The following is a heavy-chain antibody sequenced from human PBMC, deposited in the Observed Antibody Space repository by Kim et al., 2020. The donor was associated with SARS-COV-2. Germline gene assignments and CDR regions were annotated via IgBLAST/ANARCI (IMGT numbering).Heavy chain of an antibody. Sequence: ASVKVSCKASGYTFKSYPIHWLRQAPGQRLEWMGWVNAANDETKNSQKFQGRVTITRDTSANTPYMDPRSLTFEDTAIYYCARDMNPTVYDYWGQGTLVTVSS. J-gene: IGHJ4*02. CDR1: GYTFKSYP. CDR3: ARDMNPTVYDY. D-gene: IGHD4-4*01. V-gene: IGHV1-3*01. CDR2: VNAANDET.